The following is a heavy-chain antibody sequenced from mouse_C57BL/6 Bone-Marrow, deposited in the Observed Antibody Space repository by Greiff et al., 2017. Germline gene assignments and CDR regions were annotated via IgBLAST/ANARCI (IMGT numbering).Heavy chain of an antibody. CDR3: ARPRLDY. CDR1: GYAFTNYL. Sequence: VQLQESGAELVRPGTSVKVSCKASGYAFTNYLLEWVTPRPGQGLEWVGVINPGSGGTNYNEKFMGKATLTADKSSSTAYMQLSSLTSEDSAVYFCARPRLDYWGQGTTLTVSS. CDR2: INPGSGGT. J-gene: IGHJ2*01. V-gene: IGHV1-54*01.